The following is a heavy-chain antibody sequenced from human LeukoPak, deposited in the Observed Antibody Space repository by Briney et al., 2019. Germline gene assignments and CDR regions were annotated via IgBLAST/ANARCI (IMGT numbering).Heavy chain of an antibody. V-gene: IGHV1-2*02. CDR1: GYTFTGYY. Sequence: GASVKVSCKASGYTFTGYYMHWVRQAPRQGLEWMGWINPNSGGTNYAQKFQGRVTMTRDTSISTAYMELSRLRSDDTAVYYCARPDCSSTSCYDWFDPWGQGTLVTVSS. CDR2: INPNSGGT. CDR3: ARPDCSSTSCYDWFDP. J-gene: IGHJ5*02. D-gene: IGHD2-2*01.